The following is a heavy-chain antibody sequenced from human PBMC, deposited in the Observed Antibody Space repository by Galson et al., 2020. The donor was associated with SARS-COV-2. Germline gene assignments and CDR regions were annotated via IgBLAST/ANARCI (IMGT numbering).Heavy chain of an antibody. Sequence: ASVKVSCKASGYTFTSYYMHWVRQAPGQGLEWMGIINTSGGSTRYEPKFEGRVTMTRDTSTSKVYMELSSLRSEDTAVYYCARGEGSGILYYFDYWGQGTLVTVSS. D-gene: IGHD3-3*01. CDR3: ARGEGSGILYYFDY. J-gene: IGHJ4*02. V-gene: IGHV1-46*03. CDR1: GYTFTSYY. CDR2: INTSGGST.